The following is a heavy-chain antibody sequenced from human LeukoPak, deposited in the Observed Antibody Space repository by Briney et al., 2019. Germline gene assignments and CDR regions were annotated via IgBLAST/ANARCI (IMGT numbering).Heavy chain of an antibody. Sequence: ASVKVSCKASGGTFSSYAISWVRQAPGQGLGWMGWISAYNGNTNYAQKLQGRVTMTTDTSTSTAYMELRSLRSDDTAVYYCARGMLYGYYYMDVWGKGTTVTVSS. V-gene: IGHV1-18*01. D-gene: IGHD2-8*01. CDR3: ARGMLYGYYYMDV. CDR2: ISAYNGNT. J-gene: IGHJ6*03. CDR1: GGTFSSYA.